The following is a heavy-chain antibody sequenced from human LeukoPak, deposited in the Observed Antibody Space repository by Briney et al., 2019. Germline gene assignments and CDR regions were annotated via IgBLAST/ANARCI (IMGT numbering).Heavy chain of an antibody. V-gene: IGHV1-18*01. CDR1: GDTFTSYG. Sequence: ASVKVSCKASGDTFTSYGISWVRQAPGQGLEWMGWMSAYNGNTNYAQKLQGRVTMTTDTSTSTAYMELRSLRSDDTAVYYCARAFHIEVVAYYYGMDVRGQGTTVTVSS. J-gene: IGHJ6*02. CDR3: ARAFHIEVVAYYYGMDV. CDR2: MSAYNGNT. D-gene: IGHD2-21*01.